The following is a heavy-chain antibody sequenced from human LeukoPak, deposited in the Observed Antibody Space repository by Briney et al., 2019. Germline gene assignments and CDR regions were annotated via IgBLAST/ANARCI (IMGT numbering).Heavy chain of an antibody. Sequence: GGSLRLSCAASGFSFSNYAMNWVRQAPGKGLEWVSLISGSGGGTYYADSVKGRFTISRDISNNILYLQMNTLRDEDTAVYYCARDAGYYSSLYYFDFWGQGTLVTVSS. J-gene: IGHJ4*02. CDR1: GFSFSNYA. CDR3: ARDAGYYSSLYYFDF. V-gene: IGHV3-23*01. D-gene: IGHD2-2*01. CDR2: ISGSGGGT.